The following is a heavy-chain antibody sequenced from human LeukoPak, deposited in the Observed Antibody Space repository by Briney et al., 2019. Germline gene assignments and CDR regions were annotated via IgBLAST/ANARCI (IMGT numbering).Heavy chain of an antibody. CDR1: GFTFSSYG. Sequence: GGTLRLSCAASGFTFSSYGMSWVRQAPGKGLEWVSAISGSGGSTYYADSVKGRFTISRDNSKNTLYLQMNSLRAEDTAVYYCARDDTVEMATSHWGQGTLVTVSS. D-gene: IGHD5-24*01. V-gene: IGHV3-23*01. CDR2: ISGSGGST. CDR3: ARDDTVEMATSH. J-gene: IGHJ4*02.